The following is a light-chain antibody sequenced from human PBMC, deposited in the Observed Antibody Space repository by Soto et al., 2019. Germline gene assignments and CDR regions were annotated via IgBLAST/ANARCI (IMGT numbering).Light chain of an antibody. CDR2: QDS. Sequence: SSELTQPPSVSVSPGQTASITCSGDKLGDKYACWYQQKPGQSPVLVIYQDSKRPSGIPERFSGSNSGDTATLTIRVTQAMDEADYYCQTWDSSTVVFGGGTQLTVL. J-gene: IGLJ2*01. V-gene: IGLV3-1*01. CDR1: KLGDKY. CDR3: QTWDSSTVV.